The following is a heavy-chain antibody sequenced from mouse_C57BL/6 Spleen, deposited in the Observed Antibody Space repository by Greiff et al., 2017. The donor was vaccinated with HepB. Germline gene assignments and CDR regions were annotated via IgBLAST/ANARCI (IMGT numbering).Heavy chain of an antibody. J-gene: IGHJ4*01. CDR2: IDPNSGGT. V-gene: IGHV1-72*01. Sequence: QVHVKQPGAELVKPGASVKLSCKASGYTFTSYWMHWVKQRPGRGLEWIGRIDPNSGGTKYNEKFKSKATLTVDKPSSTAYMQLSSLTSEDSAVYYCARYHGSSYDYAMDYWGQGTSVTVSS. D-gene: IGHD1-1*01. CDR1: GYTFTSYW. CDR3: ARYHGSSYDYAMDY.